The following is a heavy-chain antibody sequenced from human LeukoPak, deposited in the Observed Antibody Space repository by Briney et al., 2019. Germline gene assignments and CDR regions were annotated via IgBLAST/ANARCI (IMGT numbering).Heavy chain of an antibody. Sequence: SETLSLTCTVSGGSISSYYWSWIRQPPGKGLEGIGYIYYSGSTNYNPSLKSRVTISVDTSKNQFSLKLSSVTAADTAVYYCARGGYSGYDFDPWGQGTLVTVSS. CDR3: ARGGYSGYDFDP. J-gene: IGHJ5*02. D-gene: IGHD5-12*01. CDR2: IYYSGST. CDR1: GGSISSYY. V-gene: IGHV4-59*01.